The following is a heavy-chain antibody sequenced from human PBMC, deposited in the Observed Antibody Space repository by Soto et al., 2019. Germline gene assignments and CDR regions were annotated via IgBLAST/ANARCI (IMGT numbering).Heavy chain of an antibody. CDR2: INHSGST. J-gene: IGHJ4*02. CDR1: GGSFSGYY. Sequence: SETLSLTCAVYGGSFSGYYWSWIRQPPGKGLEWIGEINHSGSTNYNPSLKSRVTISVDTSKNQFSLKLSSVTAADTAVYYCARGSAPWGKGTLVTVSS. V-gene: IGHV4-34*01. CDR3: ARGSAP.